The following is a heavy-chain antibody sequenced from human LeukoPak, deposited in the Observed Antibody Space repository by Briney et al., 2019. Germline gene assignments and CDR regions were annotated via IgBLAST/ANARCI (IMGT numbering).Heavy chain of an antibody. V-gene: IGHV3-30*02. CDR3: AKAYGDYWNTFQH. CDR2: IRYDGSNK. D-gene: IGHD4-17*01. CDR1: GFTFSSYG. Sequence: GGSLRLSCAASGFTFSSYGMHWVRQAPGKGLEWVAFIRYDGSNKYYADSVKGRFTISRDNSKNTLYLQMNSLRAEDTAVYYCAKAYGDYWNTFQHWGQGTLVTVSS. J-gene: IGHJ1*01.